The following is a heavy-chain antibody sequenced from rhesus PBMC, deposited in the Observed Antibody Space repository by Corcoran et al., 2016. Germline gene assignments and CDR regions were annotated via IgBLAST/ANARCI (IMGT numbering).Heavy chain of an antibody. CDR2: IDGNIAGT. CDR3: AGHIAAGLAFDF. Sequence: QLQLQESGPGLVKPSETLSLTCAVSGGSISGYYWSWIRQPPGKGLECIGNIDGNIAGTNYNPSLKSRVTISKDTSKNQFSLRLSSVTAADTAVYYCAGHIAAGLAFDFWGQGLRVTVSS. J-gene: IGHJ3*01. D-gene: IGHD6-13*01. CDR1: GGSISGYY. V-gene: IGHV4-81*01.